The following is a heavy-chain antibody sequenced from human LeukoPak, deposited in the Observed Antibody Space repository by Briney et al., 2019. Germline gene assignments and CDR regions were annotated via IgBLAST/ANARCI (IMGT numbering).Heavy chain of an antibody. CDR1: GYSFTSYW. CDR2: IYPGDSDT. CDR3: ARQYSSSSFGY. J-gene: IGHJ4*02. V-gene: IGHV5-51*01. D-gene: IGHD6-6*01. Sequence: ASVKISCKGSGYSFTSYWIGWVRQMPGKGLEWMGIIYPGDSDTRYSPSFQGQVTISADKSISTAYLQWSSLKASDTAMYYCARQYSSSSFGYWGQGTLVTVSS.